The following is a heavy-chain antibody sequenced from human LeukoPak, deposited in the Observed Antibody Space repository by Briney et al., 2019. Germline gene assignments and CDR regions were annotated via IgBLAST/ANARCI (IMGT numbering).Heavy chain of an antibody. CDR1: GGSISSYY. CDR2: IDYSGST. Sequence: SETLSLTCTVSGGSISSYYWSWIRQPPGKGLEWIGYIDYSGSTNYNPSLKSRVTISVDTSKNQFSLKLSSVTAADTAVYYCASFSIAAAVYFDYWGQGTLVTVSS. CDR3: ASFSIAAAVYFDY. J-gene: IGHJ4*02. V-gene: IGHV4-59*01. D-gene: IGHD6-13*01.